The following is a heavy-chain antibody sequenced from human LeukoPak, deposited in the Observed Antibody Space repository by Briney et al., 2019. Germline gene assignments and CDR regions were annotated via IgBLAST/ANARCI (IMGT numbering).Heavy chain of an antibody. J-gene: IGHJ4*02. Sequence: SGTLALTCTGSGGSISRSSYYWGWIRQPPGKGLGWSWSIYYSGSTYCNPSLKSRVSISIDTSKNQFSLDLSSVAAADTAVYYCARRPNGSFDYWGQGTLVTVSS. CDR1: GGSISRSSYY. CDR3: ARRPNGSFDY. V-gene: IGHV4-39*01. CDR2: IYYSGST. D-gene: IGHD2-15*01.